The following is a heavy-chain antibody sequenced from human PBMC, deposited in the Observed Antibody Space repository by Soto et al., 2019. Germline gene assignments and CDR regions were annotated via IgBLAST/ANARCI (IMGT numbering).Heavy chain of an antibody. J-gene: IGHJ4*02. CDR2: IFYGGRT. Sequence: HVQLQESGPGLVKPSETLSLNCSVSGDSLLSSYWSWLRQPSGKGLEWIGHIFYGGRTSFSPSLKSRLTMLIDASKNLFTLNLRSVAAADTGVYYCARGWGVNYFDYFRQATLGTVSS. CDR1: GDSLLSSY. V-gene: IGHV4-4*07. CDR3: ARGWGVNYFDY. D-gene: IGHD7-27*01.